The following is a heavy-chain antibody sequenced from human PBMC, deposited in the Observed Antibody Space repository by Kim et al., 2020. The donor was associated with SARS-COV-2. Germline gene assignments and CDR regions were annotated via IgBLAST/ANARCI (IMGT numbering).Heavy chain of an antibody. CDR2: IRSKAYGGTT. D-gene: IGHD6-13*01. CDR3: TRESEYSSSWPDDY. J-gene: IGHJ4*02. Sequence: GGSLRLSCTASGFTFGDYAMSWFRQAPGKGLEWVGFIRSKAYGGTTEYAASVKGRFTISRDDSKSIAYLQMNSLKTEDTAVYYCTRESEYSSSWPDDYWGQGTLVTVSS. CDR1: GFTFGDYA. V-gene: IGHV3-49*03.